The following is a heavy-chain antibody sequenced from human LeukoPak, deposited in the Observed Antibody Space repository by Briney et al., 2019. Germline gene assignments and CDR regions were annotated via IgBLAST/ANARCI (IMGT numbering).Heavy chain of an antibody. J-gene: IGHJ3*02. D-gene: IGHD3-22*01. Sequence: GGSLRLSCAASGFTVSSNYMSWVRQAPGKGLEWVSVIYSGGSTYYADSVKGRFTISRDNSKNTLYLQMNSLRAEDTAVYYCARERGYYDSSGYPSSSNAFDIWGQGTMVTVSS. V-gene: IGHV3-53*01. CDR3: ARERGYYDSSGYPSSSNAFDI. CDR1: GFTVSSNY. CDR2: IYSGGST.